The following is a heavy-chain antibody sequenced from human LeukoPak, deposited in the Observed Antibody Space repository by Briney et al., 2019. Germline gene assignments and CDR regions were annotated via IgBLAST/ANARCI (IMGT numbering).Heavy chain of an antibody. Sequence: PSETLSLTCAVYGGSFSGYYWSWIRQPPGKGLEWIGEINHSGSTNCNPSLKSRVTISVDTSKNQFSLKLSSVTAADTAVYYCARGRVVPAAPYNWFDPWGQGTLVTVSS. D-gene: IGHD2-2*01. J-gene: IGHJ5*02. CDR1: GGSFSGYY. V-gene: IGHV4-34*01. CDR3: ARGRVVPAAPYNWFDP. CDR2: INHSGST.